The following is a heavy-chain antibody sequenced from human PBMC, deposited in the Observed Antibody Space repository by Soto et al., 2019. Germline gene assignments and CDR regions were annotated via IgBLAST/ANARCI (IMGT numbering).Heavy chain of an antibody. V-gene: IGHV5-51*01. CDR1: GYSFTSYW. J-gene: IGHJ6*02. CDR3: ARHAQVVPAAIGPYYYGMDV. D-gene: IGHD2-2*02. CDR2: IYPGDSDT. Sequence: LGESLKISCKGSGYSFTSYWIGWVRQMPGKGLEWMGIIYPGDSDTRYSPSFQGQVTISADKSISTAYLQWSSLKASDTAMYYCARHAQVVPAAIGPYYYGMDVWGQGTTVTVSS.